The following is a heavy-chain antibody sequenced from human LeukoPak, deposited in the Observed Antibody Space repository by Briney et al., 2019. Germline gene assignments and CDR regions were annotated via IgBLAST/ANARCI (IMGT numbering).Heavy chain of an antibody. CDR1: GYTFTGYY. D-gene: IGHD3-9*01. J-gene: IGHJ4*02. Sequence: ASVKVSCKASGYTFTGYYMHWVRQAPGQGLEWMGWINPNSGGTNYAQKFQGRVTMTRDTSISTAYMELSRLRSDDTAVYYCARVQSVRYFDWSSRGAYFDYWGQGTLVTVSS. V-gene: IGHV1-2*02. CDR2: INPNSGGT. CDR3: ARVQSVRYFDWSSRGAYFDY.